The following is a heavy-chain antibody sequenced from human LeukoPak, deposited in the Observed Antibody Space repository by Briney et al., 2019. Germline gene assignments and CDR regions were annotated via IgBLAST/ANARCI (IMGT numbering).Heavy chain of an antibody. CDR3: AGARTSQQLNSFDI. J-gene: IGHJ3*02. CDR1: GFTFSSSE. V-gene: IGHV3-48*03. CDR2: ISSSGSTT. Sequence: GGSLRLSCAASGFTFSSSELNWVRQAPGKGLEWISYISSSGSTTHYADSVKGRFTISRDNAKNSLCLQMNSLRGEDTAVYYCAGARTSQQLNSFDIWGQGTMVTVSS. D-gene: IGHD6-13*01.